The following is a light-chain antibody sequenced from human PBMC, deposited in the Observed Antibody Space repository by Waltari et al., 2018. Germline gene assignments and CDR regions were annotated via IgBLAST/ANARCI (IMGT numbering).Light chain of an antibody. V-gene: IGLV2-23*01. Sequence: QSALTQPASVSGSPGQSITLSCTGTSSDVATYNLVSWYQHHPGKGPNLMIYESTKRPSGVSNRFSGSKSGNTASLTISGLQAEDEADYYCCSFAGSSPHVVFGGGTKLTVL. CDR2: EST. CDR3: CSFAGSSPHVV. CDR1: SSDVATYNL. J-gene: IGLJ2*01.